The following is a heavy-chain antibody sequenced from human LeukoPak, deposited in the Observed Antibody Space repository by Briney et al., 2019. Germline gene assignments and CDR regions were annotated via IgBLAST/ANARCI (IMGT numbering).Heavy chain of an antibody. CDR3: ARDTVTTGYYYYGMDV. CDR2: IYYSGST. CDR1: GGSITSYY. V-gene: IGHV4-59*12. J-gene: IGHJ6*02. Sequence: SETLSLTCTVSGGSITSYYWSWIRQPPGKGLEWIGYIYYSGSTNCNPSLKSRVTISVDTSKNQFSLKLSSVTAADTAVYYCARDTVTTGYYYYGMDVWGQGTTVTVSS. D-gene: IGHD4-17*01.